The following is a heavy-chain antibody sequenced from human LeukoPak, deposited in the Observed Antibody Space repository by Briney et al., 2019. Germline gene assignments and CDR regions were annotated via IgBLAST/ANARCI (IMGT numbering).Heavy chain of an antibody. V-gene: IGHV3-48*03. CDR3: ASESNYYGSGSYDH. J-gene: IGHJ4*02. Sequence: PGGSLRLSCAASGFTFSSYEMNWVRRAPGKGLEWVSYISSSGSTIYYADSVKGRFTISRDNAKNSLYLQMNSLRAEDTAVYYCASESNYYGSGSYDHWGQGTLVTVSS. CDR1: GFTFSSYE. D-gene: IGHD3-10*01. CDR2: ISSSGSTI.